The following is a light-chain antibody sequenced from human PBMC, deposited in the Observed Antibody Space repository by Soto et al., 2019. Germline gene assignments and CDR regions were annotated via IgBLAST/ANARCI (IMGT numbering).Light chain of an antibody. J-gene: IGKJ1*01. CDR3: QQYERYST. V-gene: IGKV3-15*01. CDR2: GAS. CDR1: QSVSSN. Sequence: EIVMTQSPATLSVSPGERATLSCRASQSVSSNLAWYQQKPGQAPRLLIYGASTRATGIPARFSGSGSGTEFTLTISSLQSEDFAVYYCQQYERYSTFGQGTKVEIK.